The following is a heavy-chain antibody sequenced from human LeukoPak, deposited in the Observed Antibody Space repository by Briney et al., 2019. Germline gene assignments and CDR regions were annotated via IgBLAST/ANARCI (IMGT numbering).Heavy chain of an antibody. Sequence: GESLKISCKGSGYSFTTYWIGWVRQMPGKGLEWMGIIYPGDSDTRYSPSFQGQVTISADKSISTAYLQWSSLKASDTAMYYCARSGMVRGVIIFQDYWGQGTLVTVSS. CDR2: IYPGDSDT. V-gene: IGHV5-51*01. CDR1: GYSFTTYW. CDR3: ARSGMVRGVIIFQDY. D-gene: IGHD3-10*01. J-gene: IGHJ4*02.